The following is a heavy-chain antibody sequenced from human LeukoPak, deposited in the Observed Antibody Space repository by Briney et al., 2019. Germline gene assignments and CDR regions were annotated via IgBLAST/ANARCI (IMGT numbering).Heavy chain of an antibody. Sequence: GGSLRLSCAASGFTFNNYGMSWVRQAPRKGLGWVSVISDNGGVTCYADSVKGRFTISRDKSKKTLFSPMSSLTGQDTALYCCAKDRTSGRLGASFECWGQGNLVTVSS. CDR3: AKDRTSGRLGASFEC. D-gene: IGHD7-27*01. J-gene: IGHJ4*02. V-gene: IGHV3-23*01. CDR2: ISDNGGVT. CDR1: GFTFNNYG.